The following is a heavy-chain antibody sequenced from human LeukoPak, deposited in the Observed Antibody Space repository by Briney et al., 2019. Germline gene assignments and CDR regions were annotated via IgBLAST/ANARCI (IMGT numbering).Heavy chain of an antibody. J-gene: IGHJ4*02. V-gene: IGHV4-34*01. CDR1: GGSFSGYY. CDR3: AVTVTHPHYFDY. D-gene: IGHD4-4*01. CDR2: INHSGST. Sequence: SETLSLTCAVYGGSFSGYYWSWIRQPPGKGLEWIGEINHSGSTNYNPSLKSRVTISVDTSKNQFSLKLSSVTAADTAVYYCAVTVTHPHYFDYWGQGTLVTVSS.